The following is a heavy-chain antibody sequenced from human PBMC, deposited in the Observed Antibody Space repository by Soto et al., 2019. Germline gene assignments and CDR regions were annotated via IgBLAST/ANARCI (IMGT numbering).Heavy chain of an antibody. D-gene: IGHD1-26*01. Sequence: EVQVLATGGGLIQPGGSLRLSCAASGFTVNSNYMSWVRQAPGEGLQWVSITNTGGTKYYADSVKGRFTVSRDNSKNTLYLQMNSLRAEDTAVYYCAKGDGCILAVWGQGTTVSVSS. CDR3: AKGDGCILAV. CDR2: TNTGGTK. CDR1: GFTVNSNY. V-gene: IGHV3-53*02. J-gene: IGHJ6*02.